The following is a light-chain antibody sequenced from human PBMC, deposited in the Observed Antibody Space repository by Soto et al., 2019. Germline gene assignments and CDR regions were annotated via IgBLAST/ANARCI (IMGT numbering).Light chain of an antibody. CDR2: GAS. CDR3: QQYDSSPPDT. CDR1: QSLSSNY. J-gene: IGKJ5*01. Sequence: SPGTLSLSPGERVTLSCRASQSLSSNYLAWYQQKPGQAPRLLMYGASSRATGIPDRFSGSGSGTDFTLTISRLEPEDFAVYYGQQYDSSPPDTFGQGARLEIK. V-gene: IGKV3-20*01.